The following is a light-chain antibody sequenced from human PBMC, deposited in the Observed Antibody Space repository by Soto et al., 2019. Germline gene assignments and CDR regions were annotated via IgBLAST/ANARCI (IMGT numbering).Light chain of an antibody. CDR3: QQYYTTPFT. J-gene: IGKJ3*01. CDR1: QSVLYSSNDKNY. V-gene: IGKV4-1*01. CDR2: WAS. Sequence: DIVMTQSPDSLAVSLGERASINCRSNQSVLYSSNDKNYLAWYQQKPGQSPKLLIYWASSRESGVPARFSGSGSRTEFTLTISSLQAEDVAVYYCQQYYTTPFTFGPGTIVEIK.